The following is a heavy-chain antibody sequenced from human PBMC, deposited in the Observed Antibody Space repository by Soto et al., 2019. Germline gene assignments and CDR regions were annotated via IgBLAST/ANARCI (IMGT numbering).Heavy chain of an antibody. CDR3: AKDEYCSGGSCYSGPYYYYYGMDV. CDR2: ISYDGSNK. Sequence: HPGGSLRLSCAASGFTFSSYGMHWVRQAPGKGLEWVAVISYDGSNKYYADSVKGRFTISRDNSKNTLYLQMNSLRAEDTAVYYCAKDEYCSGGSCYSGPYYYYYGMDVWGQGTAVTVSS. D-gene: IGHD2-15*01. J-gene: IGHJ6*02. CDR1: GFTFSSYG. V-gene: IGHV3-30*18.